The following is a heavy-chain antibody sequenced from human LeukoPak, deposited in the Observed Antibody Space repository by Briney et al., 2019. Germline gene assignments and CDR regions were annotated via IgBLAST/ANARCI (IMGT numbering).Heavy chain of an antibody. CDR2: INHSGST. D-gene: IGHD3-10*01. V-gene: IGHV4-39*07. J-gene: IGHJ5*02. Sequence: PSETLSLTCTVSGGSISSGGYYWSWIRQPPGKGLEWIGEINHSGSTNYNPSLKSRVTISVDTSKNQFSLKLSSVTAADTAVYYCARVPRAMVRGPTPWFDPWGQGTLVTVSS. CDR3: ARVPRAMVRGPTPWFDP. CDR1: GGSISSGGYY.